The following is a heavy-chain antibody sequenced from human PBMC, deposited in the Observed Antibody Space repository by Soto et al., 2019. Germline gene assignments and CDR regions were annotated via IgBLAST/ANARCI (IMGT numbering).Heavy chain of an antibody. CDR2: INPNSGVT. CDR1: GDSFNDYY. J-gene: IGHJ6*03. D-gene: IGHD5-12*01. CDR3: GRESGGATATLDYYFYMDV. Sequence: ASVKVSCKSSGDSFNDYYIHWVRQAPGQGLEWMGWINPNSGVTKYAQKFQGWVSMTRDTSIRTVYMQLSRLRSDDTAVYYCGRESGGATATLDYYFYMDVWGTGTTVTSP. V-gene: IGHV1-2*04.